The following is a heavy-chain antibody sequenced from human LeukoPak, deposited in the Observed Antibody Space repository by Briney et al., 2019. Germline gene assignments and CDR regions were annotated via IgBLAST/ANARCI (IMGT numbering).Heavy chain of an antibody. CDR3: ARDRGYYYGGSGYAADAFDI. D-gene: IGHD3-22*01. Sequence: PGGSLRLSCAASGFTVSSNYMSWVRQAPGKGLEWVSIIYSGGSTNYADSVKGRFTISRDNSKNTLYLQMNSLRAEDTAVYYCARDRGYYYGGSGYAADAFDIWGQGTMVTVSS. CDR2: IYSGGST. CDR1: GFTVSSNY. V-gene: IGHV3-66*01. J-gene: IGHJ3*02.